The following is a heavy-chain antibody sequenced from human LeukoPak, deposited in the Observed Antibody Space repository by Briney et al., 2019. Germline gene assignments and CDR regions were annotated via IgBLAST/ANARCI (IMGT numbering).Heavy chain of an antibody. J-gene: IGHJ6*03. V-gene: IGHV1-8*03. D-gene: IGHD6-19*01. Sequence: GASVKVSCKASGYTFTSYDINWVRQATGQGLEWMGWMNPNSGNTGYAQKFQGRVTITRNTSISTAYMELSSLRSEDTAVYYCAGGAVAGRWRSRFYYYMDVWGKGTTVTVSS. CDR2: MNPNSGNT. CDR1: GYTFTSYD. CDR3: AGGAVAGRWRSRFYYYMDV.